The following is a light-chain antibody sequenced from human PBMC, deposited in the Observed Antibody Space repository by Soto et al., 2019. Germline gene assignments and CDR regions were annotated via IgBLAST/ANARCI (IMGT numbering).Light chain of an antibody. Sequence: EIVMTQSPATLSVSPGERATLSCRASQSVSSNLAWYQQKPGQAPRLLIYGASTRATGIPARFSGSGSGTEFPLTISSLKSEDFAVYYCQQYNNWPLYPFGQGTKLEIK. CDR2: GAS. CDR1: QSVSSN. J-gene: IGKJ2*01. CDR3: QQYNNWPLYP. V-gene: IGKV3-15*01.